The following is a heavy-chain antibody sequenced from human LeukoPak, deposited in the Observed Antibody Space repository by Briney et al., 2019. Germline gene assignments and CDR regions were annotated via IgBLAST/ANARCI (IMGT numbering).Heavy chain of an antibody. CDR2: IYYSGST. CDR3: ARPGEVYYYDSSGYPAHYFDY. D-gene: IGHD3-22*01. V-gene: IGHV4-39*01. Sequence: PSETLSLTCSVSGGSIYNSAYHWGWIRQPPGKGLEWIGSIYYSGSTYYNPSLKSRVTISVDTSKNQFSLKPSSVTAADTAVYYCARPGEVYYYDSSGYPAHYFDYWGQGTLVTVSS. J-gene: IGHJ4*02. CDR1: GGSIYNSAYH.